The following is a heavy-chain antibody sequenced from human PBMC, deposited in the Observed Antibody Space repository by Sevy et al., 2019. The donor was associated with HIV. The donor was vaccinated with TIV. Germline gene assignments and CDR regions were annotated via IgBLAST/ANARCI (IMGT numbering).Heavy chain of an antibody. V-gene: IGHV3-7*01. CDR2: INQDGSVN. J-gene: IGHJ4*02. Sequence: GGSLRLSCVASGFSLNSYWMLWVRQAPGKGLEWVANINQDGSVNYYAYSVKGRFTISRDNARNLVSLQMNILRVEDTAVYYCVRAIATADSFWGQGTLVTVSS. CDR3: VRAIATADSF. D-gene: IGHD6-13*01. CDR1: GFSLNSYW.